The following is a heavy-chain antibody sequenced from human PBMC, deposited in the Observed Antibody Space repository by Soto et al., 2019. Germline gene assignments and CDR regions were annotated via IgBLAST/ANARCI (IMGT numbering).Heavy chain of an antibody. CDR2: IYPGDSDT. Sequence: PEESLKISCMGSGYSFTSYWIGWGLEMRVKGLEWMGIIYPGDSDTRYSPSFQGQVTISADKSISTAYLPWSSLKASDTAMYYCARLRGYSGYDPVGYWGQESRVTVSS. CDR1: GYSFTSYW. CDR3: ARLRGYSGYDPVGY. V-gene: IGHV5-51*01. J-gene: IGHJ4*02. D-gene: IGHD5-12*01.